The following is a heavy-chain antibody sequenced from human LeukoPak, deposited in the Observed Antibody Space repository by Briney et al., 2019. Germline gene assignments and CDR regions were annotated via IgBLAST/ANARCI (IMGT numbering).Heavy chain of an antibody. CDR1: GGSISSYY. J-gene: IGHJ6*02. CDR2: IYYSGRT. V-gene: IGHV4-59*08. Sequence: SETLSLTCTVSGGSISSYYWSWIRQPPGKGLEWIGYIYYSGRTAYNPSLKSRVTISVDTSKNQFSLKLSSVTAADTAVYYCARVGAIAVAGNYYYGMDVWGQGTMVTVSS. D-gene: IGHD6-19*01. CDR3: ARVGAIAVAGNYYYGMDV.